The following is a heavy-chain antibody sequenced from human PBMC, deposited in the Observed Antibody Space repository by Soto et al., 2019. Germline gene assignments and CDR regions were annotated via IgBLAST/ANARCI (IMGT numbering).Heavy chain of an antibody. D-gene: IGHD6-13*01. V-gene: IGHV2-5*02. CDR2: IYWDDDK. CDR1: GFSLSTRGVG. J-gene: IGHJ4*02. Sequence: SGPTLVNPPQTLTLTCTFSGFSLSTRGVGVGWISQPPGKALEWLALIYWDDDKRYSPSLKTRLTITKDTSKNQVVLTMTNLDPVDTATYSCAHIGVSRWFDFWGQGTLVTVSS. CDR3: AHIGVSRWFDF.